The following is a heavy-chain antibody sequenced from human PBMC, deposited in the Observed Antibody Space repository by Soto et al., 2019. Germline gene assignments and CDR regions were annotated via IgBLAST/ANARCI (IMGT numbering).Heavy chain of an antibody. Sequence: SGPTLVNPTETLTLTCTFSGFSLTSPGMCVSWVRQPPGKALEWLALIERDDDDKYYSTSLKTRLTISKDTRKNQVVLTMANMDPADTGTYYCARSIRGPRRFNGMDVWGQGTTVTVSS. CDR2: IERDDDDK. CDR3: ARSIRGPRRFNGMDV. D-gene: IGHD1-20*01. CDR1: GFSLTSPGMC. J-gene: IGHJ6*02. V-gene: IGHV2-70*13.